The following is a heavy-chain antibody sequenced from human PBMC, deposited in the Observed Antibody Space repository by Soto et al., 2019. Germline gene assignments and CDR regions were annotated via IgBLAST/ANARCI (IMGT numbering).Heavy chain of an antibody. Sequence: SETLSLTCAVYGRSFSGYYWSWLRQPPRKGLEWIGEINHSGSTNYNPSLKSRVTISVDKSKNQFSLKLSSVTAADTAVYYCARGHEARGHDYGDDEYYYYGMEVWGQGTTVTVSS. CDR3: ARGHEARGHDYGDDEYYYYGMEV. D-gene: IGHD4-17*01. J-gene: IGHJ6*02. CDR1: GRSFSGYY. V-gene: IGHV4-34*01. CDR2: INHSGST.